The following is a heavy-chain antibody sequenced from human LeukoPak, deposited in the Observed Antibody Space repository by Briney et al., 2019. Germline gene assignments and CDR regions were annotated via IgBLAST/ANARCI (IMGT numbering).Heavy chain of an antibody. CDR1: GFTFSSYS. J-gene: IGHJ5*02. CDR2: ISSSSSYI. CDR3: ARDYYGSGSSYNWFDP. D-gene: IGHD3-10*01. V-gene: IGHV3-21*01. Sequence: PGGSLRLSCAASGFTFSSYSMNWVRQAPGKGLEWVSSISSSSSYIYYADSVKGRFTVSRDNAKNSLYLQMNSLRAEDTAVYYCARDYYGSGSSYNWFDPWGQGTLVTVSS.